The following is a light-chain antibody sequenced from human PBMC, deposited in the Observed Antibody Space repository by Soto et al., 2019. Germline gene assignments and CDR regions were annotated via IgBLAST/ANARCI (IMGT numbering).Light chain of an antibody. J-gene: IGKJ1*01. Sequence: ELVMTQSPATLSVSPGGRATLSCRASQGVSSNLAWYQQKPGQAPRLLIYGASTRATGIPARFSGSGSGTEFTLTISSLQSEDFAVYYCQQYNNWPPWTFGQGTKVDIK. CDR1: QGVSSN. CDR3: QQYNNWPPWT. V-gene: IGKV3D-15*01. CDR2: GAS.